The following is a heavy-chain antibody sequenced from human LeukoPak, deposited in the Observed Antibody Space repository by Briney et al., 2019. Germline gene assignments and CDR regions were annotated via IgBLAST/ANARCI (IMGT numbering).Heavy chain of an antibody. CDR2: ISGSGGST. D-gene: IGHD3-22*01. CDR1: GFTFSSYA. J-gene: IGHJ5*02. Sequence: GGSLRLSCAASGFTFSSYAMSWVRQAPGKGLEWVSAISGSGGSTHYADSVKGRFTISRDNSKNTLYLQMNSLRAEDTAVYYCARDSYYDSSLRWFDPWGQGTLVTVSS. CDR3: ARDSYYDSSLRWFDP. V-gene: IGHV3-23*01.